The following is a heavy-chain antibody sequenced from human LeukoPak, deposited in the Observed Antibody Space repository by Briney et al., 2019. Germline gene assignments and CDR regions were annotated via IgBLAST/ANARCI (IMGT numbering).Heavy chain of an antibody. CDR3: AKKLGSSGWYFDY. CDR2: ISGSGGST. Sequence: GGSLRLSCAASGFTFSSYAMSWVRQAPGKGLEWVSAISGSGGSTYYADSVKGRFTISRDNSKNTLYLQMNSLRAEDTAVYYCAKKLGSSGWYFDYWGQATLVTVSS. D-gene: IGHD6-19*01. V-gene: IGHV3-23*01. CDR1: GFTFSSYA. J-gene: IGHJ4*02.